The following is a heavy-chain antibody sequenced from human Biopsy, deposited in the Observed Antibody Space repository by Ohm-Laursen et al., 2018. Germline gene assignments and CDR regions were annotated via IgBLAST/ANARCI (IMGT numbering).Heavy chain of an antibody. CDR3: ARGRRTSGWPYFDN. Sequence: GTLSLTCTVSGDSVSSGSFYWTWTRQPPGQGLEYIGYIYDRGSTANYNPSLESRVTMSVDTSKDQFYLKLYSVTAADTAAYYCARGRRTSGWPYFDNWGQGALVIVSP. J-gene: IGHJ4*02. CDR2: IYDRGSTA. CDR1: GDSVSSGSFY. V-gene: IGHV4-61*01. D-gene: IGHD6-19*01.